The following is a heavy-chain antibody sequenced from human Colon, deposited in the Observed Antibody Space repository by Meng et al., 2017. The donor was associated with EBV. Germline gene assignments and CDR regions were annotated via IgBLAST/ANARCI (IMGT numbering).Heavy chain of an antibody. CDR2: IYHGVNI. J-gene: IGHJ5*02. CDR1: GDSITSGDYS. CDR3: VRDTRRGGGWFDP. V-gene: IGHV4-30-2*01. Sequence: RVPGSGWVRTSETRVRTCAVSGDSITSGDYSWTWIRQPPGKGLEWIGYIYHGVNIYYTPSLRSRVTISVDKSRNQFSLKLTSVSAADTAVYYCVRDTRRGGGWFDPWGQGTLVTVSS. D-gene: IGHD3-10*01.